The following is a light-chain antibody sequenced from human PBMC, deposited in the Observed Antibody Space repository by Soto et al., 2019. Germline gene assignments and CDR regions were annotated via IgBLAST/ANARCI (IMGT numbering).Light chain of an antibody. CDR2: GAS. V-gene: IGKV3-20*01. CDR1: QSVSISY. J-gene: IGKJ4*01. CDR3: QQYGSSRLT. Sequence: DIVLTQSPGTLSLSPGERATLSCRASQSVSISYLAWYQQKPGQAPRLLIYGASSRATGIPDRFSGSGSGTDFTLTISRLEPEDFAVYYCQQYGSSRLTFGGGTKVDI.